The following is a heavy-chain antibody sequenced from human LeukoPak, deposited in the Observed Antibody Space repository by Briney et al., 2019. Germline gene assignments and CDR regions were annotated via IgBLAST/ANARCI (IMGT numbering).Heavy chain of an antibody. CDR2: ISGSGGST. J-gene: IGHJ6*02. Sequence: GGSLRLSCAASGFTFSSYATSWVRQAPGKGLEWVSGISGSGGSTYYADSVKGRLTISRDNSKNTLYLQMNSLRGEDTAVYYCAKGLRNLGYFYDGMDVWGQGTTVTVSS. CDR3: AKGLRNLGYFYDGMDV. V-gene: IGHV3-23*01. CDR1: GFTFSSYA. D-gene: IGHD1-7*01.